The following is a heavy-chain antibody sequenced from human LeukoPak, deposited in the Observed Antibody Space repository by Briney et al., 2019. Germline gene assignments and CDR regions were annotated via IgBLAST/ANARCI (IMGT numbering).Heavy chain of an antibody. D-gene: IGHD1-1*01. CDR2: TSSNGEVK. V-gene: IGHV3-23*01. CDR3: ARDFNWNEPYYFDY. CDR1: GFILENHA. J-gene: IGHJ4*02. Sequence: QPGGSLRLSCVGSGFILENHAMSWIRQAPGKGLEWVTGTSSNGEVKYYADSVKGRFTVSRDNSKDTLYLQMDSLGVEDTAMYYCARDFNWNEPYYFDYWGPGTLVTVSS.